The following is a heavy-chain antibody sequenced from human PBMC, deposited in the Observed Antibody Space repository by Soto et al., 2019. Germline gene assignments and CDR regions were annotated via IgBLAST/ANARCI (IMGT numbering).Heavy chain of an antibody. V-gene: IGHV4-59*01. CDR2: IYSSGST. D-gene: IGHD3-10*01. CDR3: ARRVKYGSGRRNAYYFDY. J-gene: IGHJ4*02. Sequence: TLSLTCTVSGGSISSYYWSWIRQPPGKGLEWIGHIYSSGSTNYNPSLKSRVTISVDTSKNQFSLKLRSVTAADTAVYYCARRVKYGSGRRNAYYFDYWGQGTLVTVSS. CDR1: GGSISSYY.